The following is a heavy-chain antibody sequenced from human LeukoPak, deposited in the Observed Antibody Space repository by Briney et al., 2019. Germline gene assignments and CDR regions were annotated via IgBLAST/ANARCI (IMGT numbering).Heavy chain of an antibody. CDR1: GFTFSSYA. Sequence: QPGGSLRLSCAASGFTFSSYAMSWVRQAPGKGLEWVSAISGSGGSTYYADSVKGRFTISRDNSKNTLYLQMNSLRAEDTAVYYCAKDKRTIFGVVLPESDYWGQGTLVTVSS. J-gene: IGHJ4*02. V-gene: IGHV3-23*01. D-gene: IGHD3-3*01. CDR3: AKDKRTIFGVVLPESDY. CDR2: ISGSGGST.